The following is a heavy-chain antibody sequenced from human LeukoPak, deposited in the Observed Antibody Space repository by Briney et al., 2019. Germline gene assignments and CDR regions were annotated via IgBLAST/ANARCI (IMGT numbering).Heavy chain of an antibody. D-gene: IGHD2-21*02. CDR2: TWYDESNK. Sequence: GGSLRLSCAASGFSFSIYGMHWVRQAPGKGLEWVALTWYDESNKYYADSVKGRFTISRDNSKNTLYLQMNSLRAEDTAVYYCARDLWCGADCYGTFDIWGQGTMVSVSS. V-gene: IGHV3-33*01. CDR3: ARDLWCGADCYGTFDI. J-gene: IGHJ3*02. CDR1: GFSFSIYG.